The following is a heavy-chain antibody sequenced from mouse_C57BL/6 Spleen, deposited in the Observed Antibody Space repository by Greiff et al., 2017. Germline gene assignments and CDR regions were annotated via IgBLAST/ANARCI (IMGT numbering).Heavy chain of an antibody. J-gene: IGHJ3*01. CDR3: ARNYYGSSTTFAY. CDR2: LWSGGSP. V-gene: IGHV2-2*01. CDR1: GFSLTSYG. D-gene: IGHD1-1*01. Sequence: VKLMESGPGLVQPSQSLSITCTVSGFSLTSYGVHWVRQSPGKGLEWLGVLWSGGSPDYNAAFISRLSISKDNSKSQVFFKMNSLQADDTAIYYCARNYYGSSTTFAYWGQGTLVTVSA.